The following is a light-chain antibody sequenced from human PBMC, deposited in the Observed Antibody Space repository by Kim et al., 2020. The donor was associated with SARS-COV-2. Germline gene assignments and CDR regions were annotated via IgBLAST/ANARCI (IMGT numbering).Light chain of an antibody. Sequence: EIVMTQSPATLSVSPGERATLSCRASHSVSSNLAWYQQKPGQAPRLLIYGASTRATCIPARFSGSGSGTEFTLTISSLQSEDFAVYYCQQYNNWPPGITFGGGTKLEI. CDR3: QQYNNWPPGIT. J-gene: IGKJ4*01. V-gene: IGKV3-15*01. CDR1: HSVSSN. CDR2: GAS.